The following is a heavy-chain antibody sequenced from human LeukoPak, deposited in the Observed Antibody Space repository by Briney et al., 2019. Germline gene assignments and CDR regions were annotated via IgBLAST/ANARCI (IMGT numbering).Heavy chain of an antibody. V-gene: IGHV1-18*01. CDR1: GYTFSSYG. CDR3: ARAQRGPNMIDYWFDP. D-gene: IGHD3-22*01. Sequence: GASVKVSCKASGYTFSSYGISWVRQAPGQGLEWMGWSSTYDGNTKNAENLQDRVTMTTDTSTSTAYMELRSLRAEDTAVYYCARAQRGPNMIDYWFDPWGQGTLVTVSS. J-gene: IGHJ5*02. CDR2: SSTYDGNT.